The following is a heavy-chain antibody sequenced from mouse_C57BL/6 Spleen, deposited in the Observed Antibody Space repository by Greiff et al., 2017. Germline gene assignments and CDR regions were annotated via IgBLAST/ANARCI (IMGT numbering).Heavy chain of an antibody. CDR3: TRYYSNYYAMDY. CDR1: GYTFTSYW. Sequence: VQLQQSGTVLARPGASVKMSCKTSGYTFTSYWMHWVKQRPGPGLEWIGAIYPGNSDTSYNQKFKGKAKLTAVTSASTAYMELSSLTNEDSAVYYCTRYYSNYYAMDYWGQGTSVTVSS. CDR2: IYPGNSDT. D-gene: IGHD2-5*01. V-gene: IGHV1-5*01. J-gene: IGHJ4*01.